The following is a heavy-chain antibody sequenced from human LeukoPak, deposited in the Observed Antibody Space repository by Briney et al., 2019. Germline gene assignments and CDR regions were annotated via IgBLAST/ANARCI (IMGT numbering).Heavy chain of an antibody. CDR1: GGSISSSSYY. D-gene: IGHD3-10*01. CDR2: IYYSGST. CDR3: ARLTGSINRPHYFDY. J-gene: IGHJ4*02. Sequence: PSETLSLTCTVSGGSISSSSYYWGWIRQPPGKGLEWIGSIYYSGSTYYNPSLKSRVTISVDTSKNQFSLKLSSVTAADTAVFYCARLTGSINRPHYFDYWGQGTLVTVSS. V-gene: IGHV4-39*01.